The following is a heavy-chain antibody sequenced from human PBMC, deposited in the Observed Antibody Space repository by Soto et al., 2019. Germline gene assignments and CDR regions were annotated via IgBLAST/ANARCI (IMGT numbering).Heavy chain of an antibody. CDR2: INAGNGNT. D-gene: IGHD3-16*02. J-gene: IGHJ4*02. Sequence: ASVKVSCKASGYTFTSYAMHWVRQAPGQRLEWMGWINAGNGNTKYSQKFQGRVTITRDTSASTAYMELSSLRSEDTAVYYCARAYDMITFGEVIPEGAFDYWGQGTLVTVSS. CDR1: GYTFTSYA. V-gene: IGHV1-3*01. CDR3: ARAYDMITFGEVIPEGAFDY.